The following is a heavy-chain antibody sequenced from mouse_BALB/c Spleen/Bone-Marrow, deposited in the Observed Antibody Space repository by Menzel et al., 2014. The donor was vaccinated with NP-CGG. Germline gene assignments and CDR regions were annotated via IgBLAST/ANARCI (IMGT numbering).Heavy chain of an antibody. V-gene: IGHV5-6-5*01. J-gene: IGHJ2*01. CDR3: ARDDYDDQYYFDY. Sequence: EVNLEESGGGLVKPGGSLKLSCAASGFTFSSYAMSWVRQTPEKRLEWVASISSGGSTYYPDSVKGRFTISRDNARNILYLQMSSLRSEDTAMYYCARDDYDDQYYFDYWGQGTTLTVSS. CDR1: GFTFSSYA. D-gene: IGHD2-4*01. CDR2: ISSGGST.